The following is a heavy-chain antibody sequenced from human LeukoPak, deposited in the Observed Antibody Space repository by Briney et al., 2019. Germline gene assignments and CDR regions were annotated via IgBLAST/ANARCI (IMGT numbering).Heavy chain of an antibody. Sequence: GRSLRLSCAASGFPFSSYGMHWVRQAPGKGLEWVAVISYDGSNKYYADSVKGRFTISRDNSKNTLYLQMNSLRAEDTAVYYCAKDESPTYYDSSGPLLWGQGTLVTVSS. J-gene: IGHJ4*02. CDR3: AKDESPTYYDSSGPLL. CDR1: GFPFSSYG. D-gene: IGHD3-22*01. CDR2: ISYDGSNK. V-gene: IGHV3-30*18.